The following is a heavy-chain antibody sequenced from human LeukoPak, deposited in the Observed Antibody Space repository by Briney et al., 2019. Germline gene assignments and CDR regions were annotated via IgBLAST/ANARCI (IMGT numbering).Heavy chain of an antibody. CDR1: GFTFSSYW. J-gene: IGHJ4*02. V-gene: IGHV3-74*01. CDR3: ARAHRAIAVAGRDY. D-gene: IGHD6-19*01. Sequence: GGSLRLSCAASGFTFSSYWMHWVRQAPGKGLVWVSRINSDGSSTSYADSVKGRFTISRDNAKNTLYLQMNSLRAEDTAVYYCARAHRAIAVAGRDYWGQGTLVTVSS. CDR2: INSDGSST.